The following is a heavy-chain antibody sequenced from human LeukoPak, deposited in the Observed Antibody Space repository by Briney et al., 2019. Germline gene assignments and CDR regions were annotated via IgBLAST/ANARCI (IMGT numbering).Heavy chain of an antibody. V-gene: IGHV3-48*02. J-gene: IGHJ3*02. D-gene: IGHD3-3*01. CDR2: ISSSSSTI. Sequence: PGGSLRLSCAASGFTFSSYSMNWVRQAPGKGLEWVSYISSSSSTIYYADSVKGRFTISRDNAKNSLYLQMNSLRDEDTVVYYCARDLSTSSGYYERDAFDIWGQGTMVTVSS. CDR1: GFTFSSYS. CDR3: ARDLSTSSGYYERDAFDI.